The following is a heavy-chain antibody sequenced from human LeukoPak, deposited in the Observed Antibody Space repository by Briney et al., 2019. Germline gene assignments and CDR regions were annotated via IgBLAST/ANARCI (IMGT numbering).Heavy chain of an antibody. V-gene: IGHV3-48*03. J-gene: IGHJ4*02. CDR2: ISNSGSTI. Sequence: GGSLRLSCAASGFTFSSHEMNWVHQAPGKGLEWVSYISNSGSTIYYADSVRGRFTISRDNAKNSLYLQMNSLRAEDTAVYYCARRGIQLWPHDDYWGQGTLVTVSS. CDR3: ARRGIQLWPHDDY. CDR1: GFTFSSHE. D-gene: IGHD5-18*01.